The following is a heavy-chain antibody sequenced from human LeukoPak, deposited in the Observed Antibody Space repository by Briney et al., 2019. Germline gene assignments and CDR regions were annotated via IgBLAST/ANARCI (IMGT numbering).Heavy chain of an antibody. Sequence: SETLSLTCTVSGGSISSFYWSWIRQPPGKGLEWIGYIYYSGTTNYNPSLKSRVTISVDTSKNQFSLKMRSVTAADTAVYYCARVREEGFTMVRGISNYYYYMDVWGKGTTVTVSS. J-gene: IGHJ6*03. CDR1: GGSISSFY. CDR3: ARVREEGFTMVRGISNYYYYMDV. CDR2: IYYSGTT. D-gene: IGHD3-10*01. V-gene: IGHV4-59*13.